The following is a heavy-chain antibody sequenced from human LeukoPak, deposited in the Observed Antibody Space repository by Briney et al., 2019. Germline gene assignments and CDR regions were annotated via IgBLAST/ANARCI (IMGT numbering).Heavy chain of an antibody. D-gene: IGHD2-15*01. Sequence: SVKVSCKXSGGTFSSYAISWVRQAPGQGLEWMGRIIPIFGTANYSQKFQGRVTITTDESTSTAYMELSSLRSEDTAVYYCASSPMGYCSGGSCYQVDYWGQGTLVTVSS. CDR3: ASSPMGYCSGGSCYQVDY. J-gene: IGHJ4*02. V-gene: IGHV1-69*05. CDR1: GGTFSSYA. CDR2: IIPIFGTA.